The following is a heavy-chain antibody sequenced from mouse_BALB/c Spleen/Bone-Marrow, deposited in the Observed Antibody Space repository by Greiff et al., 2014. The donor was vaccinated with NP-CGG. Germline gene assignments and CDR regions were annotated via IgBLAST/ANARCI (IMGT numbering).Heavy chain of an antibody. CDR1: GFNIKDTY. Sequence: VQLQQPGAELVKPGASVKLSCTASGFNIKDTYMHWVKQRPEQGQEWIGRIDPANGNTKYDPKLQGKATITADTSSNTAYLQLSSLTSEDTAVYYCATMITDWYFDVWGAGTTVTVSS. CDR2: IDPANGNT. D-gene: IGHD2-4*01. J-gene: IGHJ1*01. V-gene: IGHV14-3*02. CDR3: ATMITDWYFDV.